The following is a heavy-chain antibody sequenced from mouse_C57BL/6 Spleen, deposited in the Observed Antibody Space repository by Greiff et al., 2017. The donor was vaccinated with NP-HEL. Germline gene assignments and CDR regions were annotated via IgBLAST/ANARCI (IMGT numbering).Heavy chain of an antibody. CDR3: ARDRNGYPFAY. Sequence: EVQGVESGGGLVKPGGSLKLSCAASGFTFSSYAMSWVRQTPEKRLEWVATISDGGSYTYYPDNVKGRFTISRDNAKNNLYLQMSHLKSEDTAMYYCARDRNGYPFAYWGQGTLVTVSA. CDR2: ISDGGSYT. V-gene: IGHV5-4*01. CDR1: GFTFSSYA. J-gene: IGHJ3*01. D-gene: IGHD2-2*01.